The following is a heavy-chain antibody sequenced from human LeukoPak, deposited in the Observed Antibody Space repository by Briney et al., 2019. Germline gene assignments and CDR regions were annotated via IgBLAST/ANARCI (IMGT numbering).Heavy chain of an antibody. V-gene: IGHV1-8*01. CDR1: GSTFTSYD. CDR2: MNPNSGNT. CDR3: ARGHIAAAGTNYY. Sequence: ASVKVSFKASGSTFTSYDINWVRQATGQGLEWMGWMNPNSGNTGYAQKFQGRVTMTRNTSISTAYMELSSLRSEDTAVYYCARGHIAAAGTNYYWGQGTLVTVSS. J-gene: IGHJ4*02. D-gene: IGHD6-13*01.